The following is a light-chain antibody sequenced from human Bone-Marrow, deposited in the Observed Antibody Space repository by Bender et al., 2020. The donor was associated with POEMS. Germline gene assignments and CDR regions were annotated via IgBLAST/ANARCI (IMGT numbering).Light chain of an antibody. V-gene: IGLV2-11*01. CDR1: SSDVGGYDY. CDR2: DVS. J-gene: IGLJ1*01. CDR3: CSYAGSYKYV. Sequence: QSALTQPRSVSGSPGQSVTISCTGTSSDVGGYDYVSWYQQHPGKVPKVLIYDVSARPSGVSDRFSGSKSGNTASLTISGLQAEDEADYYCCSYAGSYKYVFGPGTTVTVL.